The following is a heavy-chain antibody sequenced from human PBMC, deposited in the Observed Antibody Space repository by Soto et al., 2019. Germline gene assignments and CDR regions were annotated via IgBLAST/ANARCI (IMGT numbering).Heavy chain of an antibody. D-gene: IGHD4-17*01. Sequence: ASVKVSCKASGYTFSSYAMNWVRQAPGQRLEWMGWINAGNGNTKYSQKFQGGVTITRDTSASTAYMELSSLRSEDTAVYYCARGVSTVTPNWFDPWGQGSLVTVSS. V-gene: IGHV1-3*01. CDR1: GYTFSSYA. J-gene: IGHJ5*02. CDR2: INAGNGNT. CDR3: ARGVSTVTPNWFDP.